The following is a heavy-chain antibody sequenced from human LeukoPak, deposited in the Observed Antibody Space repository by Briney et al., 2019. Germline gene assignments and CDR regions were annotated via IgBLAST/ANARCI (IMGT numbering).Heavy chain of an antibody. Sequence: PSETLSLTCSVSGYSISSAYYWGWIRQPPGKGLEWIGTMYHSGSTNYNPSLKSRVTISVDTSKNQFSLKLSSVTAADTAVYYCARDHIAAAGTMTFDYWGQGTLVTVSS. CDR2: MYHSGST. J-gene: IGHJ4*02. CDR3: ARDHIAAAGTMTFDY. V-gene: IGHV4-38-2*02. D-gene: IGHD6-13*01. CDR1: GYSISSAYY.